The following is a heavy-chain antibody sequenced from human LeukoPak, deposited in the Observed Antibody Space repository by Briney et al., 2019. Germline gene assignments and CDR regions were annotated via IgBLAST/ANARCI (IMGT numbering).Heavy chain of an antibody. Sequence: HPSETLSLTCAVYGGSFSGYYWSWIRQPPGKGLEWIGEINHSGSTNYNPSLKSRVTISVDTSKNQFSLKLSSVTAADTAVYYCARGLNYDFWSGYYAFDIWGQGTMVTVSS. CDR1: GGSFSGYY. J-gene: IGHJ3*02. D-gene: IGHD3-3*01. V-gene: IGHV4-34*01. CDR3: ARGLNYDFWSGYYAFDI. CDR2: INHSGST.